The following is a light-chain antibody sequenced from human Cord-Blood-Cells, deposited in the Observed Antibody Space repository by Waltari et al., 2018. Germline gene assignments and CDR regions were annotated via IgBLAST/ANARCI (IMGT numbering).Light chain of an antibody. CDR3: QQYDNLPPLT. J-gene: IGKJ4*01. Sequence: DIQMTQSSSSLSASVGDRVTITCQASQDISNYLNWYQQKPGKAPKLLIYDASNLETGVPSRFSGSGSGTDFTFTISSLQPEDIATHYCQQYDNLPPLTFGGGTKVEIK. V-gene: IGKV1-33*01. CDR2: DAS. CDR1: QDISNY.